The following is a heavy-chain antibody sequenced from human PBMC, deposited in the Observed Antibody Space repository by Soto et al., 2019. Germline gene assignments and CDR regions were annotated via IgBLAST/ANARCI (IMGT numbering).Heavy chain of an antibody. V-gene: IGHV4-34*01. J-gene: IGHJ6*03. D-gene: IGHD6-6*01. CDR2: INHSGST. CDR1: GGSFGVYY. Sequence: KTSDTLSLTCAVYGGSFGVYYWSWIRQRPGKGLEWIGEINHSGSTNYNPSLKSRVTISVDTSKNQFSLKLSSVTAADTAVYYCARVLVAALRYYYYYMDVWGKGTTVTVSS. CDR3: ARVLVAALRYYYYYMDV.